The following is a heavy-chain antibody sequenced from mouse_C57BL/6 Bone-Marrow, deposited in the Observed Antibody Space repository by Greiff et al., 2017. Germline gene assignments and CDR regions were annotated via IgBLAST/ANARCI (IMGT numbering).Heavy chain of an antibody. CDR1: GFNIKDDY. Sequence: VQLQQSGAELVRPGASVKLSCTASGFNIKDDYMHWVKQRPEQGLEWIGWIDPENGDTAYASKFQGKATITVDTSSNTAYLQLSSLTSEDTAVYYWTRIAYWGQGTLVTVSA. CDR2: IDPENGDT. CDR3: TRIAY. V-gene: IGHV14-4*01. J-gene: IGHJ3*01.